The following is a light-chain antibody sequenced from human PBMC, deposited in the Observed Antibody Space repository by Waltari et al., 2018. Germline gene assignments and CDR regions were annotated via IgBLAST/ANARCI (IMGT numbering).Light chain of an antibody. V-gene: IGKV2-40*01. CDR2: GGS. Sequence: DIVMTQTPLSLPITPGEPASISCRPSQSLLYSNGNTYLHWYLQKPGQSPHLLIYGGSNRASGVPDRFSGSGSGTDFTLKISKVEAEDVGVYFCVQTIAFPYSFGQGTKVEIK. CDR1: QSLLYSNGNTY. CDR3: VQTIAFPYS. J-gene: IGKJ2*03.